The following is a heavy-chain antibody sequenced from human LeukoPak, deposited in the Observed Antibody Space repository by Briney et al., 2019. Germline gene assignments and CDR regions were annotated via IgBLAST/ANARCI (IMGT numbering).Heavy chain of an antibody. CDR2: MNPNSGNT. V-gene: IGHV1-8*02. CDR1: GYTFTSYG. CDR3: ARDPRDTELLWFGEPSYGMDV. Sequence: ASVKVSCKASGYTFTSYGISWVRQATGQGLEWMGWMNPNSGNTGYAQKFQGRVTMTRNTSISTAYMELSSLRSEDTAVYYCARDPRDTELLWFGEPSYGMDVWGQGTTVTASS. D-gene: IGHD3-10*01. J-gene: IGHJ6*02.